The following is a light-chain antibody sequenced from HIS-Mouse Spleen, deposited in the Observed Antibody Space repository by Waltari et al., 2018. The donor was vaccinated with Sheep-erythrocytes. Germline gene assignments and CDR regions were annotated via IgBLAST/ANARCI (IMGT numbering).Light chain of an antibody. CDR3: CSYAGSYTLV. CDR2: DVS. V-gene: IGLV2-11*01. Sequence: QSALTQPRSVSGSPGPSVTISCTAPSSDVGGFNYVYWYQQNPGTAPKLMIYDVSKRPSGVPDRFSGSKSGNTASLTISGLQAEDEADYYCCSYAGSYTLVFGGGTKLTVL. CDR1: SSDVGGFNY. J-gene: IGLJ2*01.